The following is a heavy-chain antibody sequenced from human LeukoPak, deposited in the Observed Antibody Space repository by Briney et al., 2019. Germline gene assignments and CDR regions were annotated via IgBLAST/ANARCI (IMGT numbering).Heavy chain of an antibody. V-gene: IGHV1-46*01. CDR3: ARDPQEENYGDHLGEYNWFDP. CDR1: GYTFTGYY. D-gene: IGHD4-17*01. CDR2: INPSGGST. Sequence: GASVKVSCKASGYTFTGYYMHWVRQAPGQGLEWMGIINPSGGSTSYAQKFQGRVTMTRDMSTSTVYMELSSLRSEDTAVYYCARDPQEENYGDHLGEYNWFDPWGQGTLVTVSS. J-gene: IGHJ5*02.